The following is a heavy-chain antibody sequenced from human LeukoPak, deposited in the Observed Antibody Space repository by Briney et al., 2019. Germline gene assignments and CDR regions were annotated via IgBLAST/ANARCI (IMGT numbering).Heavy chain of an antibody. J-gene: IGHJ4*02. V-gene: IGHV1-18*01. CDR3: ARDGGYFDY. CDR1: GYTFRSYG. Sequence: ASVKVSCKASGYTFRSYGFSWVRQAPGQGLEWMGWISPYNGNTNYAQRFQGRVTMTTGTSTSKAYMELRSLRFEDTAVYYCARDGGYFDYWGRGTLVTVSS. CDR2: ISPYNGNT.